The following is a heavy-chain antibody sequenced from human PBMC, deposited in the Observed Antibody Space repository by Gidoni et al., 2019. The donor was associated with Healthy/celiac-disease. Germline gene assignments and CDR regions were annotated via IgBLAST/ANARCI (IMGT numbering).Heavy chain of an antibody. J-gene: IGHJ3*02. CDR3: ARDGSSNDAFDI. Sequence: QVQRVESGGGLVKHGGSLRLACAASGVTFSDYYRSWIRQAPGKGLEWVSYISSSSSYTHYADSVKVRFTISRDTATNSLYLQMNRLRAEDPAVYYCARDGSSNDAFDIWGQGTMVTVSS. V-gene: IGHV3-11*06. CDR2: ISSSSSYT. CDR1: GVTFSDYY. D-gene: IGHD6-6*01.